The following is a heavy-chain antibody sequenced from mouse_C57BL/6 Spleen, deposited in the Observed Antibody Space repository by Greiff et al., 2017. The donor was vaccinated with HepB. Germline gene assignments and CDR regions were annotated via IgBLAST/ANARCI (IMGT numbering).Heavy chain of an antibody. Sequence: EVQLQQSGPGMVKPSQSLSLTCTVTGYSITSGYDWHWIRHFPGNKLEWMGYISYSGSTNYNPSLKSRISITHDTSKNHFFLKLNSVTTEDTATYYCARGSSYPNWYFDVWGTGTTVTVSS. J-gene: IGHJ1*03. D-gene: IGHD1-1*01. CDR1: GYSITSGYD. CDR2: ISYSGST. V-gene: IGHV3-1*01. CDR3: ARGSSYPNWYFDV.